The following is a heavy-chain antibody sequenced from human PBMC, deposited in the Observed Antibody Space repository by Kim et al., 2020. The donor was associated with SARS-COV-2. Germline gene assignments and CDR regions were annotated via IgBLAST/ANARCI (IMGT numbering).Heavy chain of an antibody. CDR2: ISYDGSNK. D-gene: IGHD3-9*01. V-gene: IGHV3-30-3*01. J-gene: IGHJ6*04. CDR1: GFTSSSYA. Sequence: GGFLRLSCAASGFTSSSYAMHWVRQAPGKGLEWVAVISYDGSNKYYADSVKGRFTISRDNSKNTLYLQMNSLRAEDTAVYYCASAYDILTGYYYYYGMDVWGAVTTVTVSS. CDR3: ASAYDILTGYYYYYGMDV.